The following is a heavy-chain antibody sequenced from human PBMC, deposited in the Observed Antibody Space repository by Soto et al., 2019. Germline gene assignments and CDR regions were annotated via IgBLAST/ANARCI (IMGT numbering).Heavy chain of an antibody. V-gene: IGHV5-10-1*01. Sequence: PGESLKISCQGSGYSFTNYWINWVRQMPGKGLEWMGRIDPSDSYTKYSPSFQGHVTISADKSINTAYLQWSSLKASDTAMYYCARDGGDFYAFDIWGQGTMVTVSS. D-gene: IGHD2-21*01. CDR1: GYSFTNYW. J-gene: IGHJ3*02. CDR2: IDPSDSYT. CDR3: ARDGGDFYAFDI.